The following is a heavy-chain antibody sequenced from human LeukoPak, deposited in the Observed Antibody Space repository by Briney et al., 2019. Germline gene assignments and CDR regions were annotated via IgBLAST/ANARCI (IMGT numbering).Heavy chain of an antibody. CDR2: IIPIFGTA. Sequence: SVTVSCKASGGTFSSYAISWVRQAPGQGLEWMGGIIPIFGTANYAQKFQGRVTITTDESTSTAYMELSSLRSEDTAVYYCASKRAPAHTGYYYYMDVWGKGTTVTVSS. J-gene: IGHJ6*03. D-gene: IGHD4-17*01. V-gene: IGHV1-69*05. CDR1: GGTFSSYA. CDR3: ASKRAPAHTGYYYYMDV.